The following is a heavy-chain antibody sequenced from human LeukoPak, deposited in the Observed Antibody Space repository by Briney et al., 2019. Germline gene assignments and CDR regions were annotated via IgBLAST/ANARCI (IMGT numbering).Heavy chain of an antibody. CDR1: GGSISSYY. J-gene: IGHJ3*02. Sequence: SETLSLTCTVSGGSISSYYWSWIRQPPGKGLEWLGYIYYSGSTNYNPSLKSRVTISVDTSKNQFSLKLSSVTAADTAVYYCARVDLTIFGVVNAFDIWGQGTMVTVSS. V-gene: IGHV4-59*01. CDR2: IYYSGST. CDR3: ARVDLTIFGVVNAFDI. D-gene: IGHD3-3*01.